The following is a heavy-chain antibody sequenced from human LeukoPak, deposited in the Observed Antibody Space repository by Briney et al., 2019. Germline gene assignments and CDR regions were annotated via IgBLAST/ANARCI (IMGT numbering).Heavy chain of an antibody. Sequence: PSETLSLTCTVSGGSISTYYWSWIRQPPGKGLEWIGHIYYSGSTNYNPSLKSRVTMSVDTSKNQFSLQLSSVTAADTAVYYCARDTYYYGLATYVDGMDVWGQGTTVTVSS. V-gene: IGHV4-59*01. D-gene: IGHD3-10*01. CDR2: IYYSGST. CDR3: ARDTYYYGLATYVDGMDV. CDR1: GGSISTYY. J-gene: IGHJ6*02.